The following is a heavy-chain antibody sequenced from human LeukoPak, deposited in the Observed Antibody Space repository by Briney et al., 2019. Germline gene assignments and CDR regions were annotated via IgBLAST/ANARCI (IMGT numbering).Heavy chain of an antibody. CDR2: IKHDGSDK. Sequence: PGGSLRLSCAASGFTFCGYWMSWVPQTPGKGLEWVANIKHDGSDKYYVDSVKGRFTISRDNAKNSLYLQMNSLRAEDTAVYYCARGRYWGQGTLVTVSS. CDR3: ARGRY. J-gene: IGHJ4*02. V-gene: IGHV3-7*01. CDR1: GFTFCGYW.